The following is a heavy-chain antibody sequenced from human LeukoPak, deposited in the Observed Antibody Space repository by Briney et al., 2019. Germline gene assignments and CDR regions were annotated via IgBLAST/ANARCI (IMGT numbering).Heavy chain of an antibody. D-gene: IGHD6-19*01. CDR1: GFTFSSYA. CDR2: ISSNGGST. V-gene: IGHV3-64D*09. J-gene: IGHJ4*02. CDR3: VKDHGYSSSWYVRGFDY. Sequence: PGGSLRLSCSASGFTFSSYAMHWVRQAPGKGLEPVSAISSNGGSTYYPDSVKGRFTISRDNSKNTLYLQMSSLRAEDTAVYYCVKDHGYSSSWYVRGFDYWGQGTLVTVSS.